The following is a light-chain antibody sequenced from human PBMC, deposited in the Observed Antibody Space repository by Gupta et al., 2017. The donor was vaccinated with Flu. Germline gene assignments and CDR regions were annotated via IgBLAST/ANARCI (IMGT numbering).Light chain of an antibody. CDR1: QSISSW. Sequence: PSTLSASVGDRVTITFRASQSISSWLAWYQQKPGKAPQVLIYKASSLESGVPSRFSASGAGTEFTLTIRSLQPDDFATYYCQQYNSFPWTFGQGSKVEIK. V-gene: IGKV1-5*03. CDR3: QQYNSFPWT. CDR2: KAS. J-gene: IGKJ1*01.